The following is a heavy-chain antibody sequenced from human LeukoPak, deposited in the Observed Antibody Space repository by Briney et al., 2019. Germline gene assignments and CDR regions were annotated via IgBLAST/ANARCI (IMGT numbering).Heavy chain of an antibody. V-gene: IGHV4-59*01. Sequence: PSETLSLTCTVSGGSISSYYWSWIRQPPGKGLEWIGYIYYSGSTNYNPSLKSRVTISVDTSKNQFSLKLSSVTAADTAVYYCASRGYSSGWYGPDYWGQGTLVTVPS. CDR3: ASRGYSSGWYGPDY. CDR2: IYYSGST. CDR1: GGSISSYY. J-gene: IGHJ4*02. D-gene: IGHD6-19*01.